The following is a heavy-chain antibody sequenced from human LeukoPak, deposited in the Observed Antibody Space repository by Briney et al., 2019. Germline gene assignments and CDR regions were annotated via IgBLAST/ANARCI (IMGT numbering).Heavy chain of an antibody. D-gene: IGHD6-13*01. J-gene: IGHJ3*02. Sequence: GASVKVSCKASRYTFTSYYMHWVRQAPGQGLEWMGWINPNSGGTNYAQKFQGRVTMTRDTSISTAYMELSRLRSDDTAVYYCARDPISRQQLVPRAFDIWGQGTMVTVSS. CDR1: RYTFTSYY. CDR2: INPNSGGT. CDR3: ARDPISRQQLVPRAFDI. V-gene: IGHV1-2*02.